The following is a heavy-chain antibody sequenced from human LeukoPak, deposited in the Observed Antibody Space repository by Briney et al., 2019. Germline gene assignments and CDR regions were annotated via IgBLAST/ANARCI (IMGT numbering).Heavy chain of an antibody. D-gene: IGHD3-10*01. CDR2: ISWDGGST. CDR1: GFTFDDYA. V-gene: IGHV3-43D*04. J-gene: IGHJ6*04. CDR3: AKVAMVRGVITRYYYYGMDV. Sequence: GGSLRLSCAASGFTFDDYAMHWVRQAPGKGLEWVSLISWDGGSTYYADSVKGRFTISKDNSKNSLYLQMNSLRAEDTALYYCAKVAMVRGVITRYYYYGMDVWGKGTTVTVSS.